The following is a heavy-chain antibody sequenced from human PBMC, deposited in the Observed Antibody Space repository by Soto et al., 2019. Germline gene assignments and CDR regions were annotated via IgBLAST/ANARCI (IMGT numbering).Heavy chain of an antibody. V-gene: IGHV1-46*01. J-gene: IGHJ5*02. CDR1: GYPFTSYH. CDR2: INPSEGRT. D-gene: IGHD4-4*01. Sequence: QVQLVQSGAAVRKPGASVNLSCQTSGYPFTSYHMHWVRQAPGQGLEWMGVINPSEGRTRYSQKFQDSVTMTRDTSTSTVYMDLTSLRSEDTATYFCARGREYSFGYNWFDPWGQGTLVTVSS. CDR3: ARGREYSFGYNWFDP.